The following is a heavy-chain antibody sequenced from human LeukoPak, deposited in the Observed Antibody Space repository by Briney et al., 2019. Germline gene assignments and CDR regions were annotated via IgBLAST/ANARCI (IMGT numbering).Heavy chain of an antibody. V-gene: IGHV3-48*04. J-gene: IGHJ5*02. CDR3: ARDRWERNPYNWFDP. Sequence: GGSLRLSCVASGFNFRYYSMNWVRQAPGKGLEWLSYISYSSSPIYYADSVKGRFTISRDNAKNSLYLQMNSLRAEDTAVYYCARDRWERNPYNWFDPWGQGTLVTVSS. CDR2: ISYSSSPI. CDR1: GFNFRYYS. D-gene: IGHD1-14*01.